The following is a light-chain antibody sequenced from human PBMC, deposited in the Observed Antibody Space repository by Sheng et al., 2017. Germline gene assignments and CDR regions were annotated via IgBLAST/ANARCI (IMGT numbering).Light chain of an antibody. V-gene: IGKV1-9*01. CDR3: QQLNSYPLT. Sequence: DIQVTQSPSFLSASVGDRVTITCRASQGINNDLAWYQQRPGTVPKLLIYAASTLQSGVPSRFSGSGSGTEFTLTITSLQPEDCATYYCQQLNSYPLTFGPRDQSGYQT. CDR2: AAS. CDR1: QGINND. J-gene: IGKJ3*01.